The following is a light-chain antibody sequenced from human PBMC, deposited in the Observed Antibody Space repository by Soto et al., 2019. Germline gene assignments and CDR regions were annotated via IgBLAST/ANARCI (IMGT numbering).Light chain of an antibody. CDR1: QSVSNSY. CDR2: GAS. Sequence: EILLTQSPGTLSLSPGERATLSCRTSQSVSNSYLAWYQQTPGQAPRLLMYGASSRATGIPDRFSGSGSGTEFSLTISRLEPEDFAVYFCQQYGSSPQTFGQGTRLEIK. V-gene: IGKV3-20*01. CDR3: QQYGSSPQT. J-gene: IGKJ5*01.